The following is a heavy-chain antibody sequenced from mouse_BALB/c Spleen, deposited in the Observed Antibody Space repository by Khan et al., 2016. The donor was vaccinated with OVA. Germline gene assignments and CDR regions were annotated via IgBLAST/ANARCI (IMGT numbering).Heavy chain of an antibody. CDR2: IYPGRGNT. D-gene: IGHD1-1*01. CDR3: ARRNYYGSTSWFGY. V-gene: IGHV1-84*02. CDR1: GYIFTDYY. Sequence: QVQLQQPGPELVKSGASVKISCKASGYIFTDYYMNWVKQKPGQGLDWIGWIYPGRGNTNYNEKFKGKATLTVDTSSTTAYIHLTSLTSEDTAVYICARRNYYGSTSWFGYWGQGTLVTVST. J-gene: IGHJ3*01.